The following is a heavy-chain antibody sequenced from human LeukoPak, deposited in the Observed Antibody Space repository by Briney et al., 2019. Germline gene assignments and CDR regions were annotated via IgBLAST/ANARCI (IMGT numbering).Heavy chain of an antibody. CDR1: GFTFSSYG. CDR3: AKEGSSGWTRSFDY. CDR2: ISGSGGST. Sequence: GGSLRLSCEVSGFTFSSYGMSWVRQAPGRGLEWVSSISGSGGSTNYAGSVKGRFTISRDNSENTLYLQMNTLRAEDTAVYYCAKEGSSGWTRSFDYWGQGTLVTVSS. D-gene: IGHD6-19*01. J-gene: IGHJ4*02. V-gene: IGHV3-23*01.